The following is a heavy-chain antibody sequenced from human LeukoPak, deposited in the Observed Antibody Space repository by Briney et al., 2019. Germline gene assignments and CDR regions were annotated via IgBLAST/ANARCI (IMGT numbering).Heavy chain of an antibody. Sequence: ASVKVSCKASGYTFTGYYMHWVRQAPGQGLEWMGWINPNSGGTNYAQKFQGRVTMTRDTSISTAYMELSRLGSDDTAVYYCARDRKYGVVVATDTFDPWGQGTLVTVSS. V-gene: IGHV1-2*02. CDR3: ARDRKYGVVVATDTFDP. D-gene: IGHD2-15*01. CDR2: INPNSGGT. CDR1: GYTFTGYY. J-gene: IGHJ5*02.